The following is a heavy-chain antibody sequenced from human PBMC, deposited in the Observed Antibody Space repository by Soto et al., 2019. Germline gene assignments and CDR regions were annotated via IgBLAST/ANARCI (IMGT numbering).Heavy chain of an antibody. CDR1: GYSFTNYW. V-gene: IGHV5-51*01. D-gene: IGHD2-21*02. CDR3: ARGGVTSRVFDY. J-gene: IGHJ4*02. Sequence: EVQLVQSGAEVKKPGESLKISCEASGYSFTNYWIGWVRQMPGKGLEWVEVIYPGDSDTRYSPSSRGQVTISADKSITTAYLQWSTLKASDTAMYYCARGGVTSRVFDYWGQGTPVTVSS. CDR2: IYPGDSDT.